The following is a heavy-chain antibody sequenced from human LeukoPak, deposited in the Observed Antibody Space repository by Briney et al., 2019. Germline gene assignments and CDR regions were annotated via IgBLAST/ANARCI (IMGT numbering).Heavy chain of an antibody. Sequence: PGGSLRLSCAASGFTFSDYSMNWVRQAPGKGLEWVSQISSSGSTMYYAGSVKGRFTISRDNAKNSLYLQMNSLRDEDTAVYYCASGYSRGGDYWGQGTLVTVSS. V-gene: IGHV3-48*02. D-gene: IGHD2-21*01. CDR1: GFTFSDYS. J-gene: IGHJ4*02. CDR2: ISSSGSTM. CDR3: ASGYSRGGDY.